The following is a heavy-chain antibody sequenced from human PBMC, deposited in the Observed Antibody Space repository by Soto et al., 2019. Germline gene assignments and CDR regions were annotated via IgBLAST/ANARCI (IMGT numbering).Heavy chain of an antibody. V-gene: IGHV4-59*08. CDR3: ERHSIWLLLSDY. Sequence: PSETLSLTCSVSGDSISTYHWSWIRQPPEKGLEYIGYVFYSGSTGYNPSLKSRVTISVDTSKNQFSLKLDSVTAADTAVYFCERHSIWLLLSDYWGQGSLVTVSS. J-gene: IGHJ4*02. D-gene: IGHD3-22*01. CDR2: VFYSGST. CDR1: GDSISTYH.